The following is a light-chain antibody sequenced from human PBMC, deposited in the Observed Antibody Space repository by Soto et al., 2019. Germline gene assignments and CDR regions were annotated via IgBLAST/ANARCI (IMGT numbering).Light chain of an antibody. V-gene: IGKV3-15*01. Sequence: ELVITQSPATLSASPGEGATLSCKAGQNVYNNLAWYQQRPGQPPRLLIYDASTRATGISARFSGSGYGTEFTLTISSLQSEDFAVYFCQQCRNWPLTFGGGTKVDIK. J-gene: IGKJ4*01. CDR1: QNVYNN. CDR2: DAS. CDR3: QQCRNWPLT.